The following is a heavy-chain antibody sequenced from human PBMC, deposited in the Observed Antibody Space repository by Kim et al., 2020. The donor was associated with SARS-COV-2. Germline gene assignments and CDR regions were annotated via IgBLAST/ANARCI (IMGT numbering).Heavy chain of an antibody. V-gene: IGHV4-34*01. J-gene: IGHJ6*02. CDR3: GGSSENYYYGMDV. D-gene: IGHD6-6*01. CDR1: GGSFSGYY. Sequence: SETLSLTCAVYGGSFSGYYWSWIRQPPGKGLEWIGEINHSGSTNYNPSLKSRVTISVDTSKNQFSLKLSSVTAADTAVYYCGGSSENYYYGMDVWGQGTT. CDR2: INHSGST.